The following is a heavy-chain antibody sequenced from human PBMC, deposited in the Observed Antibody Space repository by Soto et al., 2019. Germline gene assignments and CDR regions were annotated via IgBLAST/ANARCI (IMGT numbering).Heavy chain of an antibody. D-gene: IGHD2-15*01. CDR2: IKSKTDGGTA. CDR3: STDIGFYGLDT. Sequence: EVQLVESGGDLVKPGGSLRLSCVASAFNFANGWMSWVRQAPGKGLEWVGRIKSKTDGGTADYAAPVKGRCTISRDDSQNTLYLHMDSLKTEDTAIYHCSTDIGFYGLDTWGQGTTVTVSS. CDR1: AFNFANGW. J-gene: IGHJ6*02. V-gene: IGHV3-15*01.